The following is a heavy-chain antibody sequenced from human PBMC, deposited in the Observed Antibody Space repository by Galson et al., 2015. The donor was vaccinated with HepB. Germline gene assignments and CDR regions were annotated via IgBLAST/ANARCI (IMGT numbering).Heavy chain of an antibody. CDR3: ATGYCSSTGCHYNWFDP. V-gene: IGHV1-24*01. CDR1: GYTLTELS. Sequence: SVKVSCKVSGYTLTELSMHWVRQAPGKGLEWMGGFDPEDGETIYAQKFQGRVTMTEDTSTDTAYMELSSLRSEDTAVYYCATGYCSSTGCHYNWFDPWGQGTLVTVSS. CDR2: FDPEDGET. J-gene: IGHJ5*02. D-gene: IGHD2-2*01.